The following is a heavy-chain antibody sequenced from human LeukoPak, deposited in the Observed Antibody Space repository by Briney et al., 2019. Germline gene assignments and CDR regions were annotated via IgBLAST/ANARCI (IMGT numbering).Heavy chain of an antibody. CDR1: GYTFTDYY. J-gene: IGHJ4*02. CDR2: INPNSGGT. CDR3: ARGWWLSAYFDY. V-gene: IGHV1-2*02. D-gene: IGHD3-22*01. Sequence: ASVKVSCKASGYTFTDYYMHWVRQAPGQGLEWMGWINPNSGGTNYAQKFQGRVTMTRDTSISTAYMELSRLRSDDTAVYYCARGWWLSAYFDYWGQGTLVTVSS.